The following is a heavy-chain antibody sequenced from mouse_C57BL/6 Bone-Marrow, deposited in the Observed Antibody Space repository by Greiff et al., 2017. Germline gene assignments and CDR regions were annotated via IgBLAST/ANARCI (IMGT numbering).Heavy chain of an antibody. D-gene: IGHD1-1*01. V-gene: IGHV1-81*01. CDR1: GYTFTSYG. Sequence: QVHVKQSGAELARPGASVKLSCKASGYTFTSYGISWVKQRTGQGLEWIGEIYPRSGNTYYNEKFKGKATLTADKSSSTAYMELRSLTSEDSAVYSCARGGYYYGSSPWFAYWGRGTLVTVSA. CDR3: ARGGYYYGSSPWFAY. CDR2: IYPRSGNT. J-gene: IGHJ3*01.